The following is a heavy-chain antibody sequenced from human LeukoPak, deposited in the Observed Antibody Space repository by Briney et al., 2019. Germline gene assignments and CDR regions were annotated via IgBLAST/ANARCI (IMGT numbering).Heavy chain of an antibody. CDR3: ARKPLSYSDYEVDY. CDR1: GFTFNNYG. CDR2: IWYDGTNT. Sequence: GGSLRLSCAASGFTFNNYGMHWVRQAPGKGLEWVAVIWYDGTNTYYADSVKGRFTISRDNSKNTLYLQMNSLRAEDTAVYYCARKPLSYSDYEVDYRGQGTLVTVSS. V-gene: IGHV3-33*01. D-gene: IGHD4-11*01. J-gene: IGHJ4*02.